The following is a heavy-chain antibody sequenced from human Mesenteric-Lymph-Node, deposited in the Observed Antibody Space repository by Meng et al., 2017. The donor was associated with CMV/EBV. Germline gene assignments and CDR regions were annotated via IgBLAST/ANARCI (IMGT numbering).Heavy chain of an antibody. CDR3: ARMRGGFDP. J-gene: IGHJ5*02. CDR1: GGSMSSYY. CDR2: IYYSGGT. V-gene: IGHV4-59*01. Sequence: SETLSLTCTVSGGSMSSYYWSWIRQPPGKGREWVGHIYYSGGTNYNRSLEGRASIALDRSKNQSALRLTSVTAADTAVYYCARMRGGFDPWGQGTLVTVSS.